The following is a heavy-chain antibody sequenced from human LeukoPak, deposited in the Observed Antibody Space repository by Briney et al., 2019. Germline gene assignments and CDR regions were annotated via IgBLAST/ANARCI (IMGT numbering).Heavy chain of an antibody. J-gene: IGHJ4*02. CDR3: ARELNDYGGKIDY. V-gene: IGHV1-69*04. D-gene: IGHD4-23*01. CDR2: IIPILGIA. CDR1: GYTFTSYG. Sequence: SVKVSCKASGYTFTSYGISWVRQAPGQGLEWMGRIIPILGIANYAQKFQGRVTITADKSTSTAYMELSSLRSEDTAVYYCARELNDYGGKIDYWGQGTLVTVSS.